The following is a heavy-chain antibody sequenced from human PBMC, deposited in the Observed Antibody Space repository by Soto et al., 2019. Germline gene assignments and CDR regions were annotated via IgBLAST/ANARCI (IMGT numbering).Heavy chain of an antibody. V-gene: IGHV4-39*01. J-gene: IGHJ2*01. CDR1: GDCLSSDTYS. CDR2: IHHSGHT. CDR3: ARYKKYHDIRGYPWYFDL. Sequence: SETLSLTCAVPGDCLSSDTYSWGWIRQPPGEGLEWIGSIHHSGHTYYNPSLKSRVTMSVDMSKNQFSLRLTSLTAADPAVYSCARYKKYHDIRGYPWYFDLWGRGTLVTVSS. D-gene: IGHD3-22*01.